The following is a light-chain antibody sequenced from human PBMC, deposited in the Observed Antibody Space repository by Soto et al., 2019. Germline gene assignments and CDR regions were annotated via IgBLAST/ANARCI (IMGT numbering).Light chain of an antibody. CDR3: QQRSNWPPT. J-gene: IGKJ4*01. Sequence: EIVMTQSPATLSASPGERATLSCRASQSVSSYLAWYQQKPGQAPRLLIYDASNRATGIPARFSGSGSGTDFTLTISSLEPEDFAVYYCQQRSNWPPTVGGGTKVDIK. V-gene: IGKV3-11*01. CDR2: DAS. CDR1: QSVSSY.